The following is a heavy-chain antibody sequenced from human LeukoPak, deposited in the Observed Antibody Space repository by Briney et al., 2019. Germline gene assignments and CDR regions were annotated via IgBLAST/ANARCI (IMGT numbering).Heavy chain of an antibody. V-gene: IGHV3-7*01. J-gene: IGHJ4*02. CDR3: ARDYWFGESYFDY. D-gene: IGHD3-10*01. CDR1: GFTFSTYW. CDR2: IKQGGSEK. Sequence: GGSLRLSCAASGFTFSTYWMTWVRQAPGKGLEWVANIKQGGSEKYYVDSVKGRFTISRDNAKNSLYLQMNILRAEDTAVYYCARDYWFGESYFDYWGQGTLVTVSS.